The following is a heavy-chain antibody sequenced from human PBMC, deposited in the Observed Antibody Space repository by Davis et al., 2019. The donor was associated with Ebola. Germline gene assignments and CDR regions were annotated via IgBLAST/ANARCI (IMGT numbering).Heavy chain of an antibody. J-gene: IGHJ3*02. CDR3: AKDLGYSSGWYEGTFDI. CDR1: GFPFSRYA. Sequence: GESLKISCATPGFPFSRYAMSWVRQAPGKGLEWVSAISGSGGSTYYADSVKGRFTISRDNSKNTLYLQMNSLRAEDTVVYYCAKDLGYSSGWYEGTFDIWGQGTMVTVSS. D-gene: IGHD6-19*01. V-gene: IGHV3-23*01. CDR2: ISGSGGST.